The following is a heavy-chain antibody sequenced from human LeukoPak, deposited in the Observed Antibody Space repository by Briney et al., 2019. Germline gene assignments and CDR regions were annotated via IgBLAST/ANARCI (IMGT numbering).Heavy chain of an antibody. CDR2: IWSDGSNQ. V-gene: IGHV3-33*08. Sequence: GGSLRLSCAASGFTFSSYGMHWVRQAPGKGLEWVAVIWSDGSNQYYTDSVKGRFTISRDNSKNTLYLQMNSLRAGDTAVYYCARTYNIRYFDSWGQGTLVTVSS. J-gene: IGHJ4*02. CDR1: GFTFSSYG. CDR3: ARTYNIRYFDS. D-gene: IGHD3-9*01.